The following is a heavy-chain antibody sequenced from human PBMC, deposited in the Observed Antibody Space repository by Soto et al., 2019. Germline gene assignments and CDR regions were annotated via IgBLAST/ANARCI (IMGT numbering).Heavy chain of an antibody. CDR2: INPNSGGT. CDR3: ARHQGGYRRSDYYAYYYYYGMDV. V-gene: IGHV1-2*02. Sequence: ASVKASCKASWDTFTGCYLHWVRQSPEQGLEWMGLINPNSGGTNYAQKFQGRVTMTRDTSIITAYMELSRLRSEDTAAYYCARHQGGYRRSDYYAYYYYYGMDVWRQGTTVTVSS. D-gene: IGHD5-12*01. J-gene: IGHJ6*02. CDR1: WDTFTGCY.